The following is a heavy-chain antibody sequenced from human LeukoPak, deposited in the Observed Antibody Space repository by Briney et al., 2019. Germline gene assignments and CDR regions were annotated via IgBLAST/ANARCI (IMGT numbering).Heavy chain of an antibody. CDR1: GYTFTSHY. CDR3: ASGGPSLADY. J-gene: IGHJ4*02. Sequence: ASVKVSCKASGYTFTSHYMHWVQQAPGQGLEWMGIINPSGGSTSYAQKFQGRVTMTRDMSTSTVYMELSSLRSEDTAVYYCASGGPSLADYWGQGTLVTVSS. V-gene: IGHV1-46*01. CDR2: INPSGGST. D-gene: IGHD3-16*01.